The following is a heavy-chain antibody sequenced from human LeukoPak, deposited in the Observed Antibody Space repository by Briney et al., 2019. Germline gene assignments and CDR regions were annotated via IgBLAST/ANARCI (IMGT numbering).Heavy chain of an antibody. CDR3: ASTTVTTRAFDI. J-gene: IGHJ3*02. V-gene: IGHV1-18*01. D-gene: IGHD4-17*01. Sequence: EASVKVSCKASGCTFTSYGISWVRQAPGQGLEWMGWISAYNGNTNYAQKLQGRVTMTTDTSTSTAYMELRSLRSDDTAVYYCASTTVTTRAFDIWGQGTMVTVSS. CDR1: GCTFTSYG. CDR2: ISAYNGNT.